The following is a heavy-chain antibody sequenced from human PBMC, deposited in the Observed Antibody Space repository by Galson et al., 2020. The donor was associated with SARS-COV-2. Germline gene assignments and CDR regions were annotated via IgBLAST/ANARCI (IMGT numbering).Heavy chain of an antibody. V-gene: IGHV4-34*01. CDR1: GGSFSGYY. CDR3: ARGGFGYCSGGSCYLGDAFDI. Sequence: SETLSLTCAVYGGSFSGYYWSWIRQPPGKGLEWIGEINHSGSTNYNPSLKSRVTISVDTSKNQFSLKLSSVTAADTAVYYCARGGFGYCSGGSCYLGDAFDIWGQGTMVTVSS. CDR2: INHSGST. D-gene: IGHD2-15*01. J-gene: IGHJ3*02.